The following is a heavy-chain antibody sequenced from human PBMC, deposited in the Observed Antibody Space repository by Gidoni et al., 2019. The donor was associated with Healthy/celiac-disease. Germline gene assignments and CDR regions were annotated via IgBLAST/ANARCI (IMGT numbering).Heavy chain of an antibody. D-gene: IGHD3-3*01. V-gene: IGHV4-38-2*02. CDR2: IYHSGST. Sequence: QVQLQESGPGLVKPSETLSLTCTVSGSSISSGYYWGWIRQPPGKGLEWIGSIYHSGSTYYNPSLKSRVTISVDTSKNQFSLKLSSVTAADTAVYYCARGGFLEWLLMAFDIWGQGTMVTVSS. CDR3: ARGGFLEWLLMAFDI. J-gene: IGHJ3*02. CDR1: GSSISSGYY.